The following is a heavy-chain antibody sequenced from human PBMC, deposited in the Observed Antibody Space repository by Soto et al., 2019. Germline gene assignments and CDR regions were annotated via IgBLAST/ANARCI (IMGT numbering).Heavy chain of an antibody. Sequence: QVQLQESGPGLVKPSQTLSLTCTVSGGSISSANYYWSWIRQPPGKGLEWIAYIHYSGSTYYNPSLERQVTISVDTSKNQFSLRLTSVTAADTAVYYCAREVIETAASDAFDIWGQGTMVTVSS. CDR2: IHYSGST. V-gene: IGHV4-30-4*01. CDR3: AREVIETAASDAFDI. J-gene: IGHJ3*02. CDR1: GGSISSANYY. D-gene: IGHD2-21*01.